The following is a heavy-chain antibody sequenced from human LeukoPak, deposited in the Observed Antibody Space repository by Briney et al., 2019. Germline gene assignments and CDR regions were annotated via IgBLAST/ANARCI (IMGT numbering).Heavy chain of an antibody. D-gene: IGHD5-24*01. CDR2: IYYSGST. Sequence: SSETLSLTCTVSGGSISSYYWSWIRQPPGKGLEWIGYIYYSGSTNYNPSLKSRVTISVDTSKNQFSLKLSSVTAADTAVYYCAREVGDGYSDYWGQGTLVTVSS. CDR3: AREVGDGYSDY. J-gene: IGHJ4*02. CDR1: GGSISSYY. V-gene: IGHV4-59*01.